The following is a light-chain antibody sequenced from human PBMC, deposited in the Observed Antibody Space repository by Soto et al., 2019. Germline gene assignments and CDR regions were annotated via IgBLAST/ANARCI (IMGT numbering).Light chain of an antibody. CDR1: INDIGSYHY. CDR3: SSYTTASTT. J-gene: IGLJ3*02. Sequence: QSALTQPASVSGSPGQSITISCTGTINDIGSYHYVAWYQHHPGKAPKLIIYEVTHRPSGVSNRFSGSKSGNTASLTISGLQAEDESDYYCSSYTTASTTFGVGTKVTVL. V-gene: IGLV2-14*01. CDR2: EVT.